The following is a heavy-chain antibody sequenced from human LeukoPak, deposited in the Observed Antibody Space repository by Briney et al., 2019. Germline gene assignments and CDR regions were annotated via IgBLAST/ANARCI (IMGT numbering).Heavy chain of an antibody. V-gene: IGHV3-15*01. CDR2: IKSKVDGGTT. J-gene: IGHJ4*02. Sequence: PGGSLRLSCAASGFTFSGAWMAYIRQAPGKGLEGIAHIKSKVDGGTTDYAAPVKGRFTISRDDSRNMLSLEMNSLKTEDTAVYYCATDVPGGSYPLDYWGQGTPVTVSS. CDR3: ATDVPGGSYPLDY. D-gene: IGHD1-26*01. CDR1: GFTFSGAW.